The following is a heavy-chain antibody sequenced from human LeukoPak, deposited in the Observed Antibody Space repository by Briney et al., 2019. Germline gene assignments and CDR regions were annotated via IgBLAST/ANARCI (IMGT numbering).Heavy chain of an antibody. V-gene: IGHV1-69*05. CDR2: IIPIFGTA. D-gene: IGHD1-14*01. CDR1: GGTFSSYA. Sequence: SVKVSCKASGGTFSSYAISWVRQAPGQGLEWMGRIIPIFGTANYAQKFQGRVTVTTDESTSTAYMELSSLRSEDTAVYYCARVVGGATGNNWFDPWGQGTLVTVSS. J-gene: IGHJ5*02. CDR3: ARVVGGATGNNWFDP.